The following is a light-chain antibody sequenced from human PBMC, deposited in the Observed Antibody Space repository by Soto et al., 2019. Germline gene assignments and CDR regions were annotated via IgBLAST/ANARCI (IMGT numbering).Light chain of an antibody. CDR2: EVS. CDR1: SSDVGGYNY. CDR3: SSYAGSNKGV. J-gene: IGLJ1*01. V-gene: IGLV2-8*01. Sequence: QSALTQPPSASGSPGQSVTISCTGTSSDVGGYNYVSWYQQHPGKAPKLMISEVSKRPSGVPDRFSGSKSGNTASLTVSGLQAEDEADYYCSSYAGSNKGVFGTGTKLTVL.